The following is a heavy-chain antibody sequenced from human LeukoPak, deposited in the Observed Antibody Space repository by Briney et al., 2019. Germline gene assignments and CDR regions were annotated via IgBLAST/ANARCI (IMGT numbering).Heavy chain of an antibody. CDR3: TRDEAAATN. V-gene: IGHV3-7*01. Sequence: PGGSLRLSCTGSGFTFSSYWMSWVRQAPGKGPEWEANIKQDGREKHYVDSVKGRFTISRDNAKSSLYLQMNSLRAEDTAVYYCTRDEAAATNWGQGTLVTVSS. CDR2: IKQDGREK. CDR1: GFTFSSYW. D-gene: IGHD6-13*01. J-gene: IGHJ4*02.